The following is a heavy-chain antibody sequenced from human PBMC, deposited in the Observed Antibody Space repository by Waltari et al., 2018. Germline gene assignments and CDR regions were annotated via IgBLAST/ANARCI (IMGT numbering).Heavy chain of an antibody. CDR2: ITYDGGRK. D-gene: IGHD2-15*01. Sequence: QVRLAESGGGMVQSGGSLRLSCEASAFTVSRHGLHWVRQAPGKGLEWVAFITYDGGRKFYSDSLKGRFTISRDNSKDILFLDMNNLRRDDTAVYFCARGSAGKPLDNWGQGALVAVSS. J-gene: IGHJ4*02. CDR3: ARGSAGKPLDN. CDR1: AFTVSRHG. V-gene: IGHV3-30*03.